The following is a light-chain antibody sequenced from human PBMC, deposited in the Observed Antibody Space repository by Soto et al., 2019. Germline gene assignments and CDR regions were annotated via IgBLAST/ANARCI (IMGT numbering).Light chain of an antibody. J-gene: IGKJ1*01. CDR3: QQYNNWPPWT. CDR1: QSISSW. V-gene: IGKV1-5*01. CDR2: DAS. Sequence: DIQMTQSPSTLSASVGDRVTITCRASQSISSWLAWYQQKPGKAPKLLIYDASSLESGVPSRFSGSGSGTEFTLTISSLQSEDFAVYYCQQYNNWPPWTFGQGTKVAIK.